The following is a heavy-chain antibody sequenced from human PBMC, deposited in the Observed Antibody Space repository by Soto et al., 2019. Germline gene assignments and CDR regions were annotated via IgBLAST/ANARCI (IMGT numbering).Heavy chain of an antibody. CDR2: VSPPFRTS. V-gene: IGHV1-69*01. CDR3: ARVLYYGSGSYSPYGMDV. Sequence: QVQLVQSGAEVKKPGSSVKVSCKTSGVSFNNNGIGWVRQAPGHGLEWMGGVSPPFRTSNYARKFQGRLSITTDASTGTVNMELSSLTSEDTAQYYCARVLYYGSGSYSPYGMDVWGQGTTVTASS. D-gene: IGHD3-10*01. J-gene: IGHJ6*02. CDR1: GVSFNNNG.